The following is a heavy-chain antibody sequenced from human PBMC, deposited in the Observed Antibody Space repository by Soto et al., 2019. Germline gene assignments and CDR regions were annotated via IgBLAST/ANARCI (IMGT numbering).Heavy chain of an antibody. Sequence: PGGSLRLSCAASGFTFGSYGMHWVRQAPGKGLEWVAVISYDGSNKYYADSVKGRFTISRDNSKNTLYLQMNSLRAEDTAVYYCAREGITIFVVVITRHFDYWGQGTLVTVSS. CDR1: GFTFGSYG. V-gene: IGHV3-30*03. CDR3: AREGITIFVVVITRHFDY. J-gene: IGHJ4*02. D-gene: IGHD3-3*01. CDR2: ISYDGSNK.